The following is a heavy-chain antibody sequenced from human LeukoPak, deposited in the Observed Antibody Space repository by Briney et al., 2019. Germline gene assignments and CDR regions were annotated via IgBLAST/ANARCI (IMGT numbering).Heavy chain of an antibody. CDR1: GYTFTSYG. Sequence: ASVKVSCKASGYTFTSYGISWVRQAPGQGLEWMGWISAYNGNTNYAQKLQGRVTMTTDTSTNTAYMELRSLRSDDTAVYYCARERGALAVAGTGGYFDYWGQGTLVTVSS. V-gene: IGHV1-18*04. D-gene: IGHD6-19*01. J-gene: IGHJ4*02. CDR2: ISAYNGNT. CDR3: ARERGALAVAGTGGYFDY.